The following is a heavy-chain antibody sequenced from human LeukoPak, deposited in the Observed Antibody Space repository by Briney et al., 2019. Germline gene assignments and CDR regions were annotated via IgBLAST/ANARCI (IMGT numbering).Heavy chain of an antibody. J-gene: IGHJ4*02. V-gene: IGHV3-30*02. Sequence: GGSLRLSCAASGFTFSSYGMHWVRQAPGKGLEWVAFIRYDGSNKYYADSVKGRFTISRDNSKNTLYLQMNSLRAEDTAVYYCAKGVRGSYPFPPIDYWGQGTLVTVSS. CDR2: IRYDGSNK. CDR1: GFTFSSYG. D-gene: IGHD1-26*01. CDR3: AKGVRGSYPFPPIDY.